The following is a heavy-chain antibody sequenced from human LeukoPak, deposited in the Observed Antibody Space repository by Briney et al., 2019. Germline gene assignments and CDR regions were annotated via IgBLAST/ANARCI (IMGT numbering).Heavy chain of an antibody. D-gene: IGHD5-18*01. J-gene: IGHJ4*02. CDR3: ARGGAYSYVFDY. Sequence: GSSVKVSCKPSGAPLTAYAITGGGRAPGQGFKGMGGLIPIFGTANYAQKFQGRVTITADESTGTAHMELSSLRSEDTAVYYCARGGAYSYVFDYWGQGTLVTVSS. V-gene: IGHV1-69*01. CDR1: GAPLTAYA. CDR2: LIPIFGTA.